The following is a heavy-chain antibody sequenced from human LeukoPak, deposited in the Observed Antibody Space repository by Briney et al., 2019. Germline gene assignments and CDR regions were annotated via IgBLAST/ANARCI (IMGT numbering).Heavy chain of an antibody. CDR3: ARDRPDCSGGSCYRGYDY. V-gene: IGHV3-13*01. J-gene: IGHJ4*02. CDR1: GFTFSSYD. D-gene: IGHD2-15*01. Sequence: GGSLRLSCAASGFTFSSYDMHWVRQATGKGLEWVSAIGTAGDTYYPGSVKGRFTISRENAKNSLYLQMNSLRAGDTAVYYCARDRPDCSGGSCYRGYDYWGQGTLVTVSS. CDR2: IGTAGDT.